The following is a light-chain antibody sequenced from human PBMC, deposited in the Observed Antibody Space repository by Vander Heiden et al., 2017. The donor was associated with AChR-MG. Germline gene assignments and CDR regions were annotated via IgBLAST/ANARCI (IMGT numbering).Light chain of an antibody. J-gene: IGKJ1*01. CDR2: GAS. CDR3: HQYGSSPRT. Sequence: IVLTQSPAPLSLSPGETLPLPCRAGQVISSNYLAWYQHRPGQAPTLLIYGASIRATGIPARFSGSGSGTDFTLTISRLESEDFAVYYCHQYGSSPRTFGQGTRVEI. V-gene: IGKV3-20*01. CDR1: QVISSNY.